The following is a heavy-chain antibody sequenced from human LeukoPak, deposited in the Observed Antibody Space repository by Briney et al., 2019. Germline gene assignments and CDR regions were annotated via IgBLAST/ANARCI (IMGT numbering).Heavy chain of an antibody. V-gene: IGHV3-43*01. J-gene: IGHJ6*03. Sequence: HAGGSLRLSCAASGFTVSSNYMTWVRQAPGKGLEWVSLISWDGGSTYYADSVKGRFTISRDNSKNSLYLQMNSLRTEDTALYYCAKEPSNWNGYYYYYMDVWGKGTTVTVSS. CDR2: ISWDGGST. CDR1: GFTVSSNY. D-gene: IGHD1-1*01. CDR3: AKEPSNWNGYYYYYMDV.